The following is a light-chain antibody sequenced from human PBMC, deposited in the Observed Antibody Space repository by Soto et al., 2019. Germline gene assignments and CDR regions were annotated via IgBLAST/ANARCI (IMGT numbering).Light chain of an antibody. Sequence: QSALTQPASVSGSPGQSITISCTGTSSDVGSYNLVSWYKQHPGKAPKLMIYEVSKRPSGVSNRFSGSKSGNTASLTISGLQAEDEADYYCCSYAGSSTNWVFGGGTKLTVL. J-gene: IGLJ3*02. CDR3: CSYAGSSTNWV. CDR1: SSDVGSYNL. V-gene: IGLV2-23*02. CDR2: EVS.